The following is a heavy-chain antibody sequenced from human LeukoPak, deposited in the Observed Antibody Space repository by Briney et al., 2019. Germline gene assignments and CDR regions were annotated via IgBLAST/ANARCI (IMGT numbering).Heavy chain of an antibody. CDR2: ISSSSSYI. CDR3: ARKGRSVAALDY. V-gene: IGHV3-21*01. Sequence: GGSLRLSCAASGFDFSYYGMHWVRQAPGKGLEWVSSISSSSSYIYYADSVKGRFTISRDNAKNSLCLQMNSLRAEDTAVYYCARKGRSVAALDYWGQGTLVTVSS. J-gene: IGHJ4*02. D-gene: IGHD6-19*01. CDR1: GFDFSYYG.